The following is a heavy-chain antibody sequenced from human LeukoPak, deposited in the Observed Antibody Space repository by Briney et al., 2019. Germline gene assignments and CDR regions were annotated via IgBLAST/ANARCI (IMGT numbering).Heavy chain of an antibody. J-gene: IGHJ6*03. CDR2: ISAYNGNT. CDR1: GYTFTSYG. Sequence: ASVKVSCKASGYTFTSYGISWVRQAPGQGLEWMGWISAYNGNTNYAQKLQGRVTMTTDTSTSTAYMELRSLRSDDTAVYYCARDIGHPPLSYYDILTGYYKGGWGYYYYMDVWGKGTTVTISS. CDR3: ARDIGHPPLSYYDILTGYYKGGWGYYYYMDV. V-gene: IGHV1-18*01. D-gene: IGHD3-9*01.